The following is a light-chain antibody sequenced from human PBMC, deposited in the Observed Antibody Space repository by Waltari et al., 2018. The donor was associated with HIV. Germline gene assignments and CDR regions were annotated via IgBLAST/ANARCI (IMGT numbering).Light chain of an antibody. CDR2: GNS. Sequence: QSVLTQPPSVSGAPGQRVTISCTGSSSNIGAGYDVHWYQQLPGTAPNLLFYGNSHRPSGVPDRFSGSKSGTSASLGITGLQAEDEADYYCQSYDSSLSWVFGGGTKLTVL. CDR3: QSYDSSLSWV. J-gene: IGLJ2*01. CDR1: SSNIGAGYD. V-gene: IGLV1-40*01.